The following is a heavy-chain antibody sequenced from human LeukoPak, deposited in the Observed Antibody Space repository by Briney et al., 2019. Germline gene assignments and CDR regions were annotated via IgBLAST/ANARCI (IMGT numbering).Heavy chain of an antibody. CDR2: IWYDGSNK. V-gene: IGHV3-33*01. CDR1: GFTFRSYG. CDR3: ARPRRDGYRGDDAFDI. J-gene: IGHJ3*02. D-gene: IGHD5-24*01. Sequence: GRSLRLSCAPSGFTFRSYGMHWVRQAPGKGLEGVAVIWYDGSNKDYADSVKGRFTISRENSKNTLYLQMNSLRAEDTAVYYCARPRRDGYRGDDAFDIWGQGTMVTVSS.